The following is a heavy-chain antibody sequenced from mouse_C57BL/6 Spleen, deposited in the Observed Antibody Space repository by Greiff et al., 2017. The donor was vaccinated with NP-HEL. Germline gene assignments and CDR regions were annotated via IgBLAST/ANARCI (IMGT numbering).Heavy chain of an antibody. CDR1: GFTFSSYG. D-gene: IGHD1-1*01. CDR3: ARQSSTTVVGDWYFDV. V-gene: IGHV5-6*01. Sequence: EVKVVESGGDLVKPGGSLKLSCAASGFTFSSYGMSWVRQTPDKRLEWVATISSGGSYTYYPDSVKGRFTISRDNAKNTLYLQMSSLKSEDTAMYYCARQSSTTVVGDWYFDVWGTGTTVTVSS. J-gene: IGHJ1*03. CDR2: ISSGGSYT.